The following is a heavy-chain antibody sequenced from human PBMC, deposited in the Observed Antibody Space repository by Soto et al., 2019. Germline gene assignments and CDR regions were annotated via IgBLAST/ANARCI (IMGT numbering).Heavy chain of an antibody. V-gene: IGHV3-15*07. CDR2: IKSKAHGGTT. Sequence: EVQLEESGGGLIKPGESLTLSCAASDFILSDAWMKWVRQAPGKGLEWVGRIKSKAHGGTTDYAAPLKGRFTILRDDSKNTPDLQMNSPQTQDTAMYYCASYRDSSGLRRYDYWGQGALVTVSS. D-gene: IGHD3-22*01. J-gene: IGHJ4*02. CDR3: ASYRDSSGLRRYDY. CDR1: DFILSDAW.